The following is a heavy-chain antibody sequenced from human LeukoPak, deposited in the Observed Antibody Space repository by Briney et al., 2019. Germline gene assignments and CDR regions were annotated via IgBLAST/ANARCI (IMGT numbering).Heavy chain of an antibody. CDR2: IYYSGST. V-gene: IGHV4-59*12. CDR3: ARAPLEDYGSGSQNPFDY. CDR1: GGSISSYY. J-gene: IGHJ4*02. Sequence: SETLSLTCTVSGGSISSYYWSWIRQPPGKGLEWIGYIYYSGSTNYNPSLKSRVTISVDTSKNQFSLKLSSVTAADTAVYYCARAPLEDYGSGSQNPFDYWGQGTLVTVSS. D-gene: IGHD3-10*01.